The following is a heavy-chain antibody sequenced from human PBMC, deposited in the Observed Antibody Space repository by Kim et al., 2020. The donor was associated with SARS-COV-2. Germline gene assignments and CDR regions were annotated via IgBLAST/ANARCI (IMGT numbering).Heavy chain of an antibody. CDR2: IHYSGST. V-gene: IGHV4-39*07. D-gene: IGHD3-10*01. Sequence: SETLSLTCTVSGGSISSSSYYWGWIRQPPGKGLEWIGSIHYSGSTYYNPSLKSRVTISVDTPKNQFSLKLTSVTAADTAVYYCARDWGTVGTMVRGSVVDWGQGTLVTVSS. J-gene: IGHJ4*02. CDR3: ARDWGTVGTMVRGSVVD. CDR1: GGSISSSSYY.